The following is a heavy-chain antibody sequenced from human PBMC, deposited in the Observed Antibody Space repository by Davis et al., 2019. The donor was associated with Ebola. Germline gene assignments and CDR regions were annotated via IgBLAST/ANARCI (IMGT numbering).Heavy chain of an antibody. CDR1: GYTFTNYD. CDR2: LNPNSGNT. D-gene: IGHD1-26*01. CDR3: ARRLGARSGFDY. J-gene: IGHJ4*02. V-gene: IGHV1-8*01. Sequence: AASVKVSCKTSGYTFTNYDINWVRQATGQGLEWMGWLNPNSGNTDSTHKFQGRITMTRNISISTAYMELSSLRSEDTAVYYCARRLGARSGFDYWGQGSLVTVSS.